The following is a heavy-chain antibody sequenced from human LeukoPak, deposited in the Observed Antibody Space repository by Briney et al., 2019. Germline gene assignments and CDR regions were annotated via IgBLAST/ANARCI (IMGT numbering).Heavy chain of an antibody. CDR1: GFTFSTYW. V-gene: IGHV3-7*01. CDR3: ARGGTWGSFDY. D-gene: IGHD3-16*01. J-gene: IGHJ4*02. CDR2: IREDGSHE. Sequence: GGSLRLSCAASGFTFSTYWMKWVRQAPGKGLEWVAYIREDGSHENYVDSAKGRFTISRDNAKNSLSLQLNSLRAEDTAVYFCARGGTWGSFDYWGQGTLVTVSS.